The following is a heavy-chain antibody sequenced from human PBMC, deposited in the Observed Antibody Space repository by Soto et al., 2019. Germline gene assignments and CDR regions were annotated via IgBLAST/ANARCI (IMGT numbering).Heavy chain of an antibody. CDR2: IIPIFGTA. V-gene: IGHV1-69*06. D-gene: IGHD5-18*01. CDR1: GGTFSSYA. Sequence: SVKVSCKASGGTFSSYAISWVRQAPGQGLEWMGGIIPIFGTANYAQKFQGRVTITADKSTSAAYMELSSLRSEDTAVYYCARAGRGYSYGSRVNYYYYYGMDVWGQGTTVTVSS. CDR3: ARAGRGYSYGSRVNYYYYYGMDV. J-gene: IGHJ6*02.